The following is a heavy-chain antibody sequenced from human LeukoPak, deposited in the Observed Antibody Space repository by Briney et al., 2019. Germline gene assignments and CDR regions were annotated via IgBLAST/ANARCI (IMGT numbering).Heavy chain of an antibody. CDR3: ASQGSDSGWFYF. V-gene: IGHV4-59*08. J-gene: IGHJ4*02. Sequence: PSETLSLTCTVSGVSMRTYYWSWIRQPPGKGLEWIGYVSYSGNTDYNPSLKNRLTISIDTSETQFSLKLTSVTAADTAMYYCASQGSDSGWFYFWGQGTLVTVSS. CDR2: VSYSGNT. CDR1: GVSMRTYY. D-gene: IGHD6-19*01.